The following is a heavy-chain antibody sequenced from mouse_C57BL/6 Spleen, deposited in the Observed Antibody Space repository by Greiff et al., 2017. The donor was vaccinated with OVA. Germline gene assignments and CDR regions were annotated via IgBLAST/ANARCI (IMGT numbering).Heavy chain of an antibody. CDR3: ARGLYDGYYHWYFDV. V-gene: IGHV1-64*01. Sequence: QVQLQQSGAELVKPGASVKLSCKASGYTFTSYWMHWVKQRPGQGLEWIGMIHPNSGSTNYNEKFKSKATLTVDKSSSTAYMQLSSLTSEDSAVYYCARGLYDGYYHWYFDVWGTGTTVTVSS. D-gene: IGHD2-3*01. J-gene: IGHJ1*03. CDR1: GYTFTSYW. CDR2: IHPNSGST.